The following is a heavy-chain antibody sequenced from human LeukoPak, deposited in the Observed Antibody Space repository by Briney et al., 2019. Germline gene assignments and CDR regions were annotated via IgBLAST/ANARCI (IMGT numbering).Heavy chain of an antibody. V-gene: IGHV4-34*01. J-gene: IGHJ5*02. CDR1: GGSFSGYY. Sequence: SETLSLTCAVYGGSFSGYYWSWIRQPPGKGLEWMGEINHSGSTNYNPSLKSRVTISVDTSKNQFSLKLSSVTAADTAVYYCARGRRSVLMVYAKYNWFDPWGQGTLVTVSS. CDR2: INHSGST. D-gene: IGHD2-8*01. CDR3: ARGRRSVLMVYAKYNWFDP.